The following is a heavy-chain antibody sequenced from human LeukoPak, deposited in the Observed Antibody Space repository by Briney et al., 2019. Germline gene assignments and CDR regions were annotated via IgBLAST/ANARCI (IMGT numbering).Heavy chain of an antibody. CDR2: MNPNSGNT. V-gene: IGHV1-8*03. J-gene: IGHJ5*02. CDR3: ARGRFLSRFFSNWFDP. CDR1: GYTFPTYD. D-gene: IGHD3-3*01. Sequence: RASVKVSCKASGYTFPTYDINWVRQATGQGLEWMGWMNPNSGNTGYAQKFQGRVTITRNTSISTAYMELSSLRSEDTAVYYCARGRFLSRFFSNWFDPWGQGTLVTVSS.